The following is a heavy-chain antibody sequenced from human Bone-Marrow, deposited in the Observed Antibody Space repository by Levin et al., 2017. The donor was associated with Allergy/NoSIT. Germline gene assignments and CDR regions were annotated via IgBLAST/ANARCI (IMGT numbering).Heavy chain of an antibody. J-gene: IGHJ6*02. D-gene: IGHD3-3*01. CDR3: AGDLTMYGEVTDGMDG. CDR1: GFVFDTYG. CDR2: ISYDGKTK. V-gene: IGHV3-30*03. Sequence: GGSLRLSCGGSGFVFDTYGIHWVRQAPGKGLEWVAVISYDGKTKYYADSVNGRFTISRDDSKNTSFLQMNSLRPDATAVYHCAGDLTMYGEVTDGMDGGGQGTTVTVS.